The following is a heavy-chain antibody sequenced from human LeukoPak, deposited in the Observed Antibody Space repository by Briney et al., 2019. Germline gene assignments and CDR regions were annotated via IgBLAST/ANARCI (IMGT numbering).Heavy chain of an antibody. D-gene: IGHD3-22*01. J-gene: IGHJ4*02. V-gene: IGHV3-33*01. Sequence: GGSLRLSCAASGFTFRSYGFHWVRQAPGKGLELVAVIWFDDSNTQYADSVRGRFTISRDDSKSTIYLQMNSLRAEDTAVYYCARGRGVVVPTGGYWGQGTLVTVSS. CDR3: ARGRGVVVPTGGY. CDR2: IWFDDSNT. CDR1: GFTFRSYG.